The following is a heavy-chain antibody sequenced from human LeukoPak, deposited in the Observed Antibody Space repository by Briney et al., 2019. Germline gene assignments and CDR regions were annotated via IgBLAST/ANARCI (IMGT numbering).Heavy chain of an antibody. CDR3: ARGRRDSSGYYELSYYYMDV. CDR1: GGSFSGYY. V-gene: IGHV4-34*01. J-gene: IGHJ6*03. CDR2: IDHSGST. Sequence: PSETLSLTCAVYGGSFSGYYWSWIRQPPGKGLKWIGEIDHSGSTNYNPSLKSRVTISVDTSKNQFSLKLSSVTAADTAVYYCARGRRDSSGYYELSYYYMDVWGKGTTVTVSS. D-gene: IGHD3-22*01.